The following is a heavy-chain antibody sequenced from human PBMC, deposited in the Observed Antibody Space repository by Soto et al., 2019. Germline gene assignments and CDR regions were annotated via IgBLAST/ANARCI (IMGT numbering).Heavy chain of an antibody. Sequence: SETLSLTCTVSGGSVSSGSYYWSWIRQPPGKGLEWIGYIYYSGSTNYNPSLKSRVTISVDTSKNQFSLKLSSVTAADTAVYYCARVSEYYDILTGYYPAGYYGMDVWGQGTTVTVSS. D-gene: IGHD3-9*01. V-gene: IGHV4-61*01. J-gene: IGHJ6*02. CDR2: IYYSGST. CDR3: ARVSEYYDILTGYYPAGYYGMDV. CDR1: GGSVSSGSYY.